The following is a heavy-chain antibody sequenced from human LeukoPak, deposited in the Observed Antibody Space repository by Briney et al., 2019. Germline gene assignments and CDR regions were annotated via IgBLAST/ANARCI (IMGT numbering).Heavy chain of an antibody. CDR2: IYTSGST. J-gene: IGHJ5*02. CDR3: ARLVRGAAAGFDP. D-gene: IGHD6-13*01. Sequence: SETLSLTCAVYGGSFSGYYWSWIRQPPGKGLEWIGYIYTSGSTNYNPSLKSRVTISVDKSKNQFSLNLSSVTAADTAVYYCARLVRGAAAGFDPWGQGTLVTVSS. CDR1: GGSFSGYY. V-gene: IGHV4-4*09.